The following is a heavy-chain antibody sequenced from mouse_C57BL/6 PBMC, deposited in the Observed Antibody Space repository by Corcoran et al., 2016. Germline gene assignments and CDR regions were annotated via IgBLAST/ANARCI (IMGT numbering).Heavy chain of an antibody. D-gene: IGHD1-1*01. V-gene: IGHV1-26*01. CDR3: ARSGDYYGSSYYAMDY. J-gene: IGHJ4*01. CDR2: INPNNGGT. CDR1: GYTFTDYY. Sequence: EVQLQQSGPELVKPGASVKISCKASGYTFTDYYMNWVKQSHGKSLEWIGDINPNNGGTSYNQKFKGKATLTVDKSSSTAYMELRSLTSEDSAVYYCARSGDYYGSSYYAMDYWGQGTSVTVSS.